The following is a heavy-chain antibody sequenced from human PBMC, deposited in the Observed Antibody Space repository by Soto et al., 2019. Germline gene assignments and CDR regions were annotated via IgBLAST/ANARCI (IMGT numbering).Heavy chain of an antibody. J-gene: IGHJ3*02. CDR2: IIPIFGTT. CDR1: GGTFSSYA. V-gene: IGHV1-69*13. D-gene: IGHD2-8*02. CDR3: ARDGYSTGSDAFDI. Sequence: SVKVSCKASGGTFSSYAISWVRQAPGQGLEWMGGIIPIFGTTNYAQKFQGRVTITADESTSTAYMELSSLRSEDTAVYYCARDGYSTGSDAFDIWGQGTMVTVSS.